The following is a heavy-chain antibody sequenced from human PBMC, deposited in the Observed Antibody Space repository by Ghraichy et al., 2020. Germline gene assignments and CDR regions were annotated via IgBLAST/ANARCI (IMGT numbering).Heavy chain of an antibody. V-gene: IGHV3-7*03. CDR3: AREHWSFNY. D-gene: IGHD2-8*02. CDR2: IKEDGSEK. Sequence: GGSLRLSCAASGFTFTAYWMSWVRQAPGKGMEWVAHIKEDGSEKYYVGPVKGRFTISRDNAKNSLYLQMNSLRAEDTAVYYCAREHWSFNYWGQGTLVTVSS. CDR1: GFTFTAYW. J-gene: IGHJ4*02.